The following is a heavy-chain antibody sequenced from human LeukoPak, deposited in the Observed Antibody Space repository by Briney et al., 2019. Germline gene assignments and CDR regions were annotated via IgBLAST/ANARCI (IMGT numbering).Heavy chain of an antibody. V-gene: IGHV3-23*01. CDR2: LIENGATT. D-gene: IGHD1-26*01. Sequence: PGGSLRLSCAASGFTFRSHAMSWVRQAPVKGLEWVSGLIENGATTYYADSVKGRFSISRDNSMNTVYLQMNNLRAEDTAVYYCVKDYRVGSSPAFGDFWGQGTLVTVSS. CDR1: GFTFRSHA. CDR3: VKDYRVGSSPAFGDF. J-gene: IGHJ4*02.